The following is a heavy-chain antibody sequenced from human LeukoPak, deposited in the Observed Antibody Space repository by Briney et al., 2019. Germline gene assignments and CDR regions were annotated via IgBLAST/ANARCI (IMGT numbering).Heavy chain of an antibody. J-gene: IGHJ6*02. V-gene: IGHV4-30-2*01. CDR1: GGSITSGGYS. CDR2: IYHSGST. Sequence: PSETLSLTCAVPGGSITSGGYSWSWIRHPPGKGLEWIGYIYHSGSTYYNPSLKSRVTISVDRSKNQFSLKLSSVTAADTAVYYCARGESTVTTQFGMDVWGQGTTVTVSS. D-gene: IGHD4-17*01. CDR3: ARGESTVTTQFGMDV.